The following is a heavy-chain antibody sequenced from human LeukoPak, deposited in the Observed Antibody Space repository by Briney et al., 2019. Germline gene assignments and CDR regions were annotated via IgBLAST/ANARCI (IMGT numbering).Heavy chain of an antibody. D-gene: IGHD6-13*01. CDR1: GFTFSSYS. J-gene: IGHJ4*02. Sequence: GGSLRLSCAASGFTFSSYSMNWVRQAPGKGLEWVSYISSSSSTIYYADSVKGRFTISRDNSKNTLYLQMNSLRAEDTAVYYCAKRRIAAAGTGPQDYWGQGTLVTVSS. V-gene: IGHV3-48*01. CDR2: ISSSSSTI. CDR3: AKRRIAAAGTGPQDY.